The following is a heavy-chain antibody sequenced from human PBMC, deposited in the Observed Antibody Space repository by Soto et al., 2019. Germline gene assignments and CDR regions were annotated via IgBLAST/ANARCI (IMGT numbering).Heavy chain of an antibody. Sequence: ASVKVSCKVSGYTLTELSMHWVRQAPGKGLEWMGGFDPEDGETIYAQKFQGRVTMTEDTSTDTAYMELSSLRSEDTAVYYCATEDRIAARRLGYGMDVWGQGTTVTVSS. CDR1: GYTLTELS. D-gene: IGHD6-6*01. CDR3: ATEDRIAARRLGYGMDV. J-gene: IGHJ6*02. V-gene: IGHV1-24*01. CDR2: FDPEDGET.